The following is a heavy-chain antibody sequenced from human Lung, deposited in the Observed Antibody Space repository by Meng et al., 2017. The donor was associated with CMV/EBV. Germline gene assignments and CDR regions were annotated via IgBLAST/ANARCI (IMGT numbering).Heavy chain of an antibody. Sequence: SETLCLXXVISGYSVSRNGVAWNCIRQCQSRGPERLVRTYFKSIWYTDYVVSVRSRIAINADTARNQFSLQLRYVTPDETAVYYCARDNDALDGSGWYVQDCYGIDVWGQGTXVTVSS. CDR3: ARDNDALDGSGWYVQDCYGIDV. CDR2: TYFKSIWYT. D-gene: IGHD6-19*01. J-gene: IGHJ6*02. V-gene: IGHV6-1*01. CDR1: GYSVSRNGVA.